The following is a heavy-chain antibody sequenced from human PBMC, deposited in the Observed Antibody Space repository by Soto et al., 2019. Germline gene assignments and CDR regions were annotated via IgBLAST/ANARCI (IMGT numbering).Heavy chain of an antibody. Sequence: SEPLSLTCTVSGGSISSYYWSWIRQPAGKGLEWIGRIYTSGSTNYNPSLKSRVTMSVDTSKNQFSLKLSSVTAADTAVYYCARVQSGYSGYGYDNWFDPWGQGTLVTVSS. CDR1: GGSISSYY. J-gene: IGHJ5*02. D-gene: IGHD5-12*01. V-gene: IGHV4-4*07. CDR2: IYTSGST. CDR3: ARVQSGYSGYGYDNWFDP.